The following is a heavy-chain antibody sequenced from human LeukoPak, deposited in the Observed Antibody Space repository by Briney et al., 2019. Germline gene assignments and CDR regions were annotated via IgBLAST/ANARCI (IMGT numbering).Heavy chain of an antibody. V-gene: IGHV3-21*04. CDR2: ISRSSGYI. D-gene: IGHD2-8*01. CDR3: STDPRLLIY. J-gene: IGHJ4*01. CDR1: GFTFSSYS. Sequence: GGSLRLSCAASGFTFSSYSMNWVRQAPGKGLEWVASISRSSGYIYYAESVKGRFTISRDNAKNSLYLQMNSLRPDDTALYYCSTDPRLLIYWGHGTLVTVSS.